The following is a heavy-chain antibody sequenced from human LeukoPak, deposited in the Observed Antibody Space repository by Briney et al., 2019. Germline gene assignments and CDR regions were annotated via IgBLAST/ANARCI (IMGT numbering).Heavy chain of an antibody. CDR2: ITTSGEST. CDR3: AKRRSRGYYGKLIFDY. V-gene: IGHV3-23*01. J-gene: IGHJ4*02. Sequence: PGGSLRLSCAPSGFTFSDFAMSWLRQSPEKGLEGVSSITTSGESTYYADSVKGRFAISRDNSGSTLYLQMNSLRIEDWAVYYCAKRRSRGYYGKLIFDYRGQGALVTVSS. CDR1: GFTFSDFA. D-gene: IGHD2-15*01.